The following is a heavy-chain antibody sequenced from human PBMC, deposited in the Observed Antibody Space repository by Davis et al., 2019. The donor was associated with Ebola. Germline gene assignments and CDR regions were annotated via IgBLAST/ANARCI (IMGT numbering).Heavy chain of an antibody. CDR3: AKDYFDY. Sequence: GESLKISCTASGFTFGDYAMSWFRQAPGKGLEWVAVISYDGSTKYYADSVKGRVTISRDNSKNTLYLQMNSLRAEDTAVYYCAKDYFDYWGQGTLVTVSS. J-gene: IGHJ4*02. CDR1: GFTFGDYA. CDR2: ISYDGSTK. V-gene: IGHV3-30*04.